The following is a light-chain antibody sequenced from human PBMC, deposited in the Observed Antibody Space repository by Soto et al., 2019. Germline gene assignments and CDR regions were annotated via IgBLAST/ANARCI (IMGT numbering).Light chain of an antibody. V-gene: IGLV2-14*03. CDR2: DVG. Sequence: QSVLTQPASVSGSPGQSITISCTGTSSDVGGYNYVSWYQQHPGKAPKLTIYDVGNRPSGVSNRFSGSKSGNTASLTISGLQAEDEADYYCSSYTSSFTYVFGPGTKVTVL. J-gene: IGLJ1*01. CDR3: SSYTSSFTYV. CDR1: SSDVGGYNY.